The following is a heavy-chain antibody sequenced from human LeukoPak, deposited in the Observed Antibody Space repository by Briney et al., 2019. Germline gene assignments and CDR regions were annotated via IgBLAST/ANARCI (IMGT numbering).Heavy chain of an antibody. CDR3: ARSLYYYGSGSYYSWFDP. J-gene: IGHJ5*02. CDR1: GYSFTSYW. D-gene: IGHD3-10*01. V-gene: IGHV5-51*01. Sequence: GESLKISCKDSGYSFTSYWIGWVRQMPGKGLEWMGIIYPGDSDTRYSPSFQGQVTISADKSISTAYLQWSSLKASDTAMYYCARSLYYYGSGSYYSWFDPWGQGTLVTVSS. CDR2: IYPGDSDT.